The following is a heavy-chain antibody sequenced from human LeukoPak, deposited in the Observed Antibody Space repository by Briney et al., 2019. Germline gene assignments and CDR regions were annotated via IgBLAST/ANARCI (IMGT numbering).Heavy chain of an antibody. J-gene: IGHJ4*02. V-gene: IGHV3-21*01. CDR3: ARLLAPGYSSSIWRDY. CDR2: ISSSSSYI. Sequence: GGSLRLSCAASGFTFSSYSMNWVRQAPGKGLEWVSSISSSSSYIYYADSVKGRFTISRDNAKNSLYLQMNSLRAEDTAVYYCARLLAPGYSSSIWRDYWGQGTLVTVSS. CDR1: GFTFSSYS. D-gene: IGHD6-13*01.